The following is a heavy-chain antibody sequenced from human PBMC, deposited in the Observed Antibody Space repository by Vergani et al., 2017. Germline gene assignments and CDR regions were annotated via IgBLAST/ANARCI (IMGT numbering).Heavy chain of an antibody. D-gene: IGHD2-21*02. CDR2: IGPYNDNT. V-gene: IGHV1-18*01. J-gene: IGHJ6*02. CDR3: VREGGDWGNYGLDV. CDR1: GYTFISYG. Sequence: QVQLVQSGAEVKEPGASVKVSCKASGYTFISYGLSWVRQAPGQGLEWMGWIGPYNDNTNDAQKMRGRVTMTTDTSTDTAYMELRRLRSDDTAVYFCVREGGDWGNYGLDVWGQGTTVTVSS.